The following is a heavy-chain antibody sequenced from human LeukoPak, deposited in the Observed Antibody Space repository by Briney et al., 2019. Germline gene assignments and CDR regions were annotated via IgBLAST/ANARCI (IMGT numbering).Heavy chain of an antibody. CDR2: IRYDGSNK. CDR1: GFTFSSYG. Sequence: GGSLRLSCAASGFTFSSYGMHWVCQAPGKGLEWVAFIRYDGSNKYHADSVKGRFTISRDNSKNTLYLQMNSLRAEDTAVYYCAKTKTVGATVSPFDYWGQGTLVTVSS. D-gene: IGHD1-26*01. CDR3: AKTKTVGATVSPFDY. J-gene: IGHJ4*02. V-gene: IGHV3-30*02.